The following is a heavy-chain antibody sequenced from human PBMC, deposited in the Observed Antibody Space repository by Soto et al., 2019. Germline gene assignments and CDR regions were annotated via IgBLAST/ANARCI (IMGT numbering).Heavy chain of an antibody. V-gene: IGHV3-21*01. CDR2: ISSSSSYI. CDR3: AREYVVVVAASPYYYYGMDV. Sequence: PVGSLRLSCAASGFTFTSYSMNWVRQAPGEGLEWVSSISSSSSYIYYADSVKGRFTISRDNAKNSLYLQMNSLRAEDTAVYYCAREYVVVVAASPYYYYGMDVWGQGTTVTVSS. J-gene: IGHJ6*02. CDR1: GFTFTSYS. D-gene: IGHD2-15*01.